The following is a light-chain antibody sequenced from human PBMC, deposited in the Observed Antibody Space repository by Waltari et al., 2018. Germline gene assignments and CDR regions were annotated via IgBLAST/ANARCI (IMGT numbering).Light chain of an antibody. Sequence: QSALTQPPSASGSPGQSVTISCTGTSSDVGGYNYVSGYQQHPDKAPNLMIYEVSKRPSGVPDRFSGSKSGNTASLTVSGLQAEDEADYYCSSYAGSNNLVFGGGTKLTVL. V-gene: IGLV2-8*01. CDR2: EVS. J-gene: IGLJ2*01. CDR3: SSYAGSNNLV. CDR1: SSDVGGYNY.